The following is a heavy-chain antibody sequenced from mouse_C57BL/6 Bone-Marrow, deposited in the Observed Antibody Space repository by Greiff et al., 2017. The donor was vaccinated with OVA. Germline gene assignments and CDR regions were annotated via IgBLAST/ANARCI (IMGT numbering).Heavy chain of an antibody. CDR2: INPNNGGT. J-gene: IGHJ1*03. CDR3: ARSPIYYYGSSPYWYFDV. CDR1: GYTFTDYY. V-gene: IGHV1-26*01. D-gene: IGHD1-1*01. Sequence: VQLQQSGPELVKPGASVKISCKASGYTFTDYYMNWVKQSHGKSLEWIGDINPNNGGTSYNQKFKGKATLTVDKSSSTAYMELRSLTSEDSAVYYCARSPIYYYGSSPYWYFDVWGTGTTVTVSS.